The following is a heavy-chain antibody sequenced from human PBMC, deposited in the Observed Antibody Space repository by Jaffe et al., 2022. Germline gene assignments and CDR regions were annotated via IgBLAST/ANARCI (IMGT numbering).Heavy chain of an antibody. D-gene: IGHD6-13*01. J-gene: IGHJ5*02. CDR1: GGSISSYY. Sequence: QVQLQESGPGLVKPSETLSLTCTVSGGSISSYYWSWIRQPPGKGLEWIGYIYYSGSTNYNPSLKSRVTISVDTSKNQFSLKLSSVTAADTAVYYCARDVYSSSWPTRGDWFDPWGQGTLVTVSS. CDR3: ARDVYSSSWPTRGDWFDP. V-gene: IGHV4-59*01. CDR2: IYYSGST.